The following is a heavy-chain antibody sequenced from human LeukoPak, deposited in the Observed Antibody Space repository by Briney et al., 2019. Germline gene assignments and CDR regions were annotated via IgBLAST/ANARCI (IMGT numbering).Heavy chain of an antibody. D-gene: IGHD6-13*01. V-gene: IGHV4-38-2*02. J-gene: IGHJ4*02. CDR2: IYHSGST. CDR1: GYSISSGYY. CDR3: ARGPRGRVWQLGSYFDY. Sequence: SETLSLTCTVSGYSISSGYYWGWIRQPPGKGLEWIGSIYHSGSTNYNPSLKSRVTISVDTSKNQFSLKLSSVTAADTAVYYCARGPRGRVWQLGSYFDYWGQGTLVTVSS.